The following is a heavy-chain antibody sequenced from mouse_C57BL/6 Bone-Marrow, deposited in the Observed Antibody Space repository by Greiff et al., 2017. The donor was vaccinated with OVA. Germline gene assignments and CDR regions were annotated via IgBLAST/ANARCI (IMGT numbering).Heavy chain of an antibody. CDR2: IDPEDGET. J-gene: IGHJ2*01. D-gene: IGHD1-1*01. V-gene: IGHV14-2*01. CDR1: GFNIKDYY. CDR3: ALYGSSPRFDY. Sequence: EVQGVESGAELVKPGASVKLSCTASGFNIKDYYMNWVKQRTEQGLEWIGRIDPEDGETKYAPKFQGKATITADTSSNTAYLQLSSLTSEDTAVYYCALYGSSPRFDYWGQGTTLTVSS.